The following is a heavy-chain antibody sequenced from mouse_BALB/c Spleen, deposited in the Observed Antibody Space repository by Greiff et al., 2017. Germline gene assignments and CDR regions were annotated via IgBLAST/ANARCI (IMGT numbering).Heavy chain of an antibody. CDR3: ARSGYRGGERYAMDY. V-gene: IGHV1-4*02. D-gene: IGHD3-2*02. CDR1: GYTFTSYT. J-gene: IGHJ4*01. Sequence: QVQLQQSAAELARPGASVKMSCKASGYTFTSYTMHWVKQRPGQGLEWIGYINPSSGYTEYNQKFKDKTTLTADKSSSTAYMQLSSLTSEDSAVYYCARSGYRGGERYAMDYWGQGTSVTVSS. CDR2: INPSSGYT.